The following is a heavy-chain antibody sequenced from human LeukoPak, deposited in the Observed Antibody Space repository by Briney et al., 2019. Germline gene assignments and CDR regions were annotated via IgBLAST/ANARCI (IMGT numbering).Heavy chain of an antibody. CDR3: ARAEGLFSGSVCGMDV. CDR1: GFTFSRYG. Sequence: GGSLRLSCAASGFTFSRYGMHWVRQAPGKGLEWVAVIWYDGSNEYYADSVKGRFTIFRDNSKNTLHLQMNSLRAEDTAVYYCARAEGLFSGSVCGMDVWGQVTTVTVSS. J-gene: IGHJ6*02. CDR2: IWYDGSNE. V-gene: IGHV3-33*01. D-gene: IGHD3-10*01.